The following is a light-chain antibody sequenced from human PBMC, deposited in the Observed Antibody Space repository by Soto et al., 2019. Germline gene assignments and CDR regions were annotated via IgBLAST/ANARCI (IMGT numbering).Light chain of an antibody. V-gene: IGKV1-5*03. Sequence: DIQMTQSPSTLSASVGDRVTITCRASQSIDGWLAWYQQKPGKAPKLLIYKTSSLEYGVPSRFSGSGSGTEVTLTIISLQPDDLATYYCQQCHGYSSFGQGTKLEI. CDR2: KTS. CDR1: QSIDGW. J-gene: IGKJ2*01. CDR3: QQCHGYSS.